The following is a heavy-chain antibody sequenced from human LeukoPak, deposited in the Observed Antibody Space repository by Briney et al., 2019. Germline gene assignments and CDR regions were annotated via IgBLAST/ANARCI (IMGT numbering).Heavy chain of an antibody. Sequence: SETLSLTCAVYGGSFSGYYWSWIRQPPGKGLEWIGEMNHSGSTNYNPSLKSRVTISVDTSKNQFSLKLSSVTAADTAVYYCVRVRLQGPITMVRGVANRNYYYYYYMDVWGKGTTVTVSS. V-gene: IGHV4-34*01. J-gene: IGHJ6*03. CDR2: MNHSGST. D-gene: IGHD3-10*01. CDR3: VRVRLQGPITMVRGVANRNYYYYYYMDV. CDR1: GGSFSGYY.